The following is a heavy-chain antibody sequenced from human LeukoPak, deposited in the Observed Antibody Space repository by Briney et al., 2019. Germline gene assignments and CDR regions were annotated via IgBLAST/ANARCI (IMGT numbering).Heavy chain of an antibody. CDR1: GFTFSDHY. V-gene: IGHV3-72*01. CDR3: ARSFSGSYPHFDY. J-gene: IGHJ4*02. D-gene: IGHD1-26*01. Sequence: PGRSLRLSCAASGFTFSDHYMDWVRQAPGKGLEWVARSRNKDNSYTTEYAASVKGRFTISRDESENSLFLQMTSLKTDDTAVYFCARSFSGSYPHFDYWGQGTLVTVSS. CDR2: SRNKDNSYTT.